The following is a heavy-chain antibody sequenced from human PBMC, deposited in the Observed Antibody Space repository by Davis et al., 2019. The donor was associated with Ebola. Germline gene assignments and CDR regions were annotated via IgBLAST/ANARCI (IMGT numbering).Heavy chain of an antibody. V-gene: IGHV4-4*02. Sequence: PSETLSLTCAVSGGSISSSNWWSWVRQPPGKGLEWIGEIYHSGSTNYNPSLKSRVTISVDKSKNQFSLKLSSVTATDTAVYYCAREDGPVAGNYWFDPWGQGTLVTVSS. CDR3: AREDGPVAGNYWFDP. D-gene: IGHD6-13*01. CDR2: IYHSGST. J-gene: IGHJ5*02. CDR1: GGSISSSNW.